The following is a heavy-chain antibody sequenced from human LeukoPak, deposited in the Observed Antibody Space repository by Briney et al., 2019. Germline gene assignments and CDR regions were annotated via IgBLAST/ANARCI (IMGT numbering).Heavy chain of an antibody. J-gene: IGHJ4*02. V-gene: IGHV4-61*01. D-gene: IGHD6-19*01. CDR2: IYYSGST. CDR3: ASPAVAGTSIDY. CDR1: GGSVSSGSYY. Sequence: SETLSLTCTVSGGSVSSGSYYWSWIRQPPGKGLEWIGYIYYSGSTNYNPSLKSRVTISVDTSKNQFSLKLSSVTAADTAVYYCASPAVAGTSIDYWGQGTLVTVSS.